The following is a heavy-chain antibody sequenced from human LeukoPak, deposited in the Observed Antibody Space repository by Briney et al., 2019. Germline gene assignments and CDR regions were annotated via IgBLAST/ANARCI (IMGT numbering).Heavy chain of an antibody. Sequence: SSETLTLTCAVYGGSFNNYYWSWIRQPPGQVLQWIGEINHSGSTNYNPSLKSRVTVSVDTSKNQFSLKLSSVTAAATAVYYCARGPEDYFGSGSYYMLDYWGQGTLVVVSS. J-gene: IGHJ4*02. V-gene: IGHV4-34*01. CDR3: ARGPEDYFGSGSYYMLDY. D-gene: IGHD3-10*01. CDR1: GGSFNNYY. CDR2: INHSGST.